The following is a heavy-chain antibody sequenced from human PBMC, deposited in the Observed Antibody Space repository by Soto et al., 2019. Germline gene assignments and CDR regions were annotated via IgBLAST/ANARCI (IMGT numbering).Heavy chain of an antibody. CDR3: AKDTWRSSRLLTTTTDV. V-gene: IGHV3-23*01. CDR1: GFTFSIYA. Sequence: EVQLLESGGGLVQPGGSLRLSCAFSGFTFSIYAMTWVSLAPVKLLELVSAISDTGVNTYYADSVKGRFTISRDNSKNTLYLQLNSVIAEETAVYYFAKDTWRSSRLLTTTTDVRGQGTLVPVSS. CDR2: ISDTGVNT. D-gene: IGHD2-21*01. J-gene: IGHJ4*02.